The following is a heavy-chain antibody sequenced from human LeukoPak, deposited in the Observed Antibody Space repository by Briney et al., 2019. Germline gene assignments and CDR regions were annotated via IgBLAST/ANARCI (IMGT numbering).Heavy chain of an antibody. CDR3: AREGPGYCSGGSCYPWFDP. J-gene: IGHJ5*02. D-gene: IGHD2-15*01. CDR1: GYTFTGYY. CDR2: INPNSGGT. Sequence: GASVKVSCTASGYTFTGYYMHWVRQAPGQGLEWMGWINPNSGGTNYAQKFQGRVTMTRDTSISTAYMELSRLRSDDTAVYYCAREGPGYCSGGSCYPWFDPWGQGTLVTVSS. V-gene: IGHV1-2*02.